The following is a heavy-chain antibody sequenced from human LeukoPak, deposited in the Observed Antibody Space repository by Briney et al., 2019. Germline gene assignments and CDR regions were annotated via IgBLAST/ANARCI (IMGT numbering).Heavy chain of an antibody. CDR3: ASPLIGGGAFDI. J-gene: IGHJ3*02. V-gene: IGHV5-51*01. Sequence: GESLKISCKGXGXXFTSYWIGWVRQMPGKGLEWMGIIYPGDSDTRYSPSFQGQITISADKSVSTAYLQWSGLKASDTAIYYCASPLIGGGAFDIWGQGTMVTVSS. D-gene: IGHD3-16*01. CDR2: IYPGDSDT. CDR1: GXXFTSYW.